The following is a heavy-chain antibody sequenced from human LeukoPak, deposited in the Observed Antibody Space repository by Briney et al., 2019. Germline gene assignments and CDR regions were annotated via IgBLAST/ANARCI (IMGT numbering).Heavy chain of an antibody. Sequence: HTGGSLRLSCTASGFTFGDYAMSWFRQAPGKGLEWVGFIRSKTYGGTTEYAASVKGRFTISRDDSKSIAYLQMNGLKIEDTAVYYCTFKYRGYIGYDHWGQGTLVTVSS. CDR1: GFTFGDYA. CDR2: IRSKTYGGTT. D-gene: IGHD5-12*01. CDR3: TFKYRGYIGYDH. J-gene: IGHJ5*02. V-gene: IGHV3-49*03.